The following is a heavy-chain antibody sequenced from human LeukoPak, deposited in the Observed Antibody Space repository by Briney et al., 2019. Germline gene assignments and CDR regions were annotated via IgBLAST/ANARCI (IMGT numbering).Heavy chain of an antibody. D-gene: IGHD3-10*01. J-gene: IGHJ4*02. V-gene: IGHV3-23*01. CDR1: GFIFSTYT. CDR3: AKGTERYREVSSFDY. CDR2: ISGGGGGT. Sequence: PGGSLRLSCAASGFIFSTYTMNWVRQAPGKGLERVSAISGGGGGTYYADFVKGRFTISRDNSKNTLYLQMNSLRAEDTAAYYCAKGTERYREVSSFDYWGQGTLVAVSS.